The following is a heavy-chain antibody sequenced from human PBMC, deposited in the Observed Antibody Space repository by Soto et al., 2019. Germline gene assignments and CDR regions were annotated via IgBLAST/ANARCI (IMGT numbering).Heavy chain of an antibody. CDR1: GGSISSGTYH. J-gene: IGHJ4*02. Sequence: QVQLQESGPGLVKPSQTLSLTCTVSGGSISSGTYHWTWIRQHPEKGLEWIGYIYYSGSTYYNPSLKSRVTISVDKSKNQFSLRLSSVTAADTAVYYCAREMNYYDTSGDSYFDYWGQGTLVTVSS. CDR3: AREMNYYDTSGDSYFDY. D-gene: IGHD3-22*01. V-gene: IGHV4-31*03. CDR2: IYYSGST.